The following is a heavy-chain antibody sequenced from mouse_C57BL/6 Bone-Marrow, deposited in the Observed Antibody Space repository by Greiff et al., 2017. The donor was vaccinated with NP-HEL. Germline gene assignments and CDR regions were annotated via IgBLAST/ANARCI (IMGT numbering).Heavy chain of an antibody. CDR3: EREKYYGSSNEYY. CDR2: IYPGGGST. D-gene: IGHD1-1*01. J-gene: IGHJ2*01. Sequence: QVQLQQPGAELVKPGASVKMSCKASGYTFTSSWITWVKQRPGQGLEWIGDIYPGGGSTNYTEKFKGKATLTVDTSSSTAYMQLSSLTSEVSAVLDCEREKYYGSSNEYYWGRGTTPTVSA. CDR1: GYTFTSSW. V-gene: IGHV1-55*01.